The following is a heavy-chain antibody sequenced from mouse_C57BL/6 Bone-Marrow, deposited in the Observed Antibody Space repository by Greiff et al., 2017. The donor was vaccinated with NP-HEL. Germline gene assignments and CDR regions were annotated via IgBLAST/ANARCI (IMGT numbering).Heavy chain of an antibody. CDR2: IYPRDGST. V-gene: IGHV1-85*01. J-gene: IGHJ2*01. D-gene: IGHD4-1*01. CDR3: ARWKLGRYFDY. Sequence: VKLQESGPELVKPGASVKLSCKASGYTFTSYDINWVKQRPGQGLEWIGWIYPRDGSTQYNEKFKGKATLTLDTSSSTAYLELHSLTSEDSAVYFCARWKLGRYFDYWGQGTTLTVSS. CDR1: GYTFTSYD.